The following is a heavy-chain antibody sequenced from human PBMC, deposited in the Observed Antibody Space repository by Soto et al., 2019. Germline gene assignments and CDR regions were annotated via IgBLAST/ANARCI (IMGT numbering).Heavy chain of an antibody. J-gene: IGHJ4*02. CDR1: GFTFSSYA. CDR3: AKSGYVLVPAWRY. D-gene: IGHD6-25*01. CDR2: ISGSGGST. Sequence: PGGSLRLSCAASGFTFSSYAMSWVRQAPGKGLEWVSAISGSGGSTYYADSVKGQFTISRGNSKNTLYLQMNSLRAEDTAVYYCAKSGYVLVPAWRYWGQGTLVTVSS. V-gene: IGHV3-23*01.